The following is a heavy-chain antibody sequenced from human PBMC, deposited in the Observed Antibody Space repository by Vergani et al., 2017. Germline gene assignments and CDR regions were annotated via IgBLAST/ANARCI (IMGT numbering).Heavy chain of an antibody. D-gene: IGHD3-10*01. V-gene: IGHV3-9*01. CDR2: ISWNSGSI. CDR3: AKVGEWFGELYDY. CDR1: GFTFDDYA. Sequence: EVQLVESGGGLVQPGRSLRLSCAASGFTFDDYAMHWVRQAPGKGLEWVSGISWNSGSIGYADSVKGRFTISRDNSKNTLYLQMNSLRAEDTAVYYCAKVGEWFGELYDYWGQGTLVTVSS. J-gene: IGHJ4*02.